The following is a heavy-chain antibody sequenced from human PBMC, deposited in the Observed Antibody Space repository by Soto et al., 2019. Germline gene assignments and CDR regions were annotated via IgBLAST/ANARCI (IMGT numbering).Heavy chain of an antibody. J-gene: IGHJ4*02. CDR1: GGSISSSSYY. CDR2: IFYSGPT. Sequence: QLQMQESGPGLVKPSETLSLTCSVSGGSISSSSYYWGWIRQPPGKGLEWVGNIFYSGPTYYNPSLKSRVTISVDTSKNQFSLRLSSVTAADTALYYCARLGGYKYGFYYWGQGTLVTVSS. V-gene: IGHV4-39*01. CDR3: ARLGGYKYGFYY. D-gene: IGHD5-18*01.